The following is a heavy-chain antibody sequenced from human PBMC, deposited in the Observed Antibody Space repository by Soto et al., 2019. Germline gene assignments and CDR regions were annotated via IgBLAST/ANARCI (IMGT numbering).Heavy chain of an antibody. D-gene: IGHD3-3*01. Sequence: PSETLSLTCAVSGGSFTSNNWWTWVRQPPGQGLEWIGEIYRTGSTNYNPSLKSRVTISLDKSENQFSLKVTSLTAADTAVYYCARDPSITIFGVVNRPLGWFDPWGQGTLVTVSS. CDR3: ARDPSITIFGVVNRPLGWFDP. J-gene: IGHJ5*02. CDR2: IYRTGST. CDR1: GGSFTSNNW. V-gene: IGHV4-4*02.